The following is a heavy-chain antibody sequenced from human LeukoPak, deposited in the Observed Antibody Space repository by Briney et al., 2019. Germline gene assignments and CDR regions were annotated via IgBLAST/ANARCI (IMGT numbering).Heavy chain of an antibody. V-gene: IGHV3-7*01. CDR2: IKPDGSEQ. J-gene: IGHJ4*02. Sequence: GGSLRLSCAASGFTFSSYWMSWVRQAPGKGLEWVANIKPDGSEQYYVDSVKGRFTISRDNAKNSLCLQMNSLRAEDTAVYYCVSQMFGNRDYWGQGTLVTVSS. CDR3: VSQMFGNRDY. D-gene: IGHD4-23*01. CDR1: GFTFSSYW.